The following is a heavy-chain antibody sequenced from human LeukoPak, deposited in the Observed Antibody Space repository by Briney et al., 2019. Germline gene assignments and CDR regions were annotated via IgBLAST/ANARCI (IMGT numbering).Heavy chain of an antibody. Sequence: GGSLRLSCAASGFTFSSYAMSWVRQARGKGLEWDSAISGSGGSTYYADSVKGRFTISRDNSKNTLYLQMNSLRAEDTAVYYCAKDLIGDIVVVPAAGYRGQGTLVTVSS. CDR1: GFTFSSYA. CDR3: AKDLIGDIVVVPAAGY. D-gene: IGHD2-2*01. J-gene: IGHJ4*02. V-gene: IGHV3-23*01. CDR2: ISGSGGST.